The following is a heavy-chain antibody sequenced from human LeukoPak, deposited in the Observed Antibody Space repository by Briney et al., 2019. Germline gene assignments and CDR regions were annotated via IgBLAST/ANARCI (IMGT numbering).Heavy chain of an antibody. CDR3: ARGYIPAPFDY. D-gene: IGHD1-1*01. CDR2: IYHNGRT. Sequence: SETLSLACAVSGGSINSGDYSWSWIRQPPGKGLEWIGHIYHNGRTYYNPSLKSRVTISLGRTKTQFSLNLNSVTAADTAVYYCARGYIPAPFDYWGQGTLVTVSS. CDR1: GGSINSGDYS. J-gene: IGHJ4*02. V-gene: IGHV4-30-2*01.